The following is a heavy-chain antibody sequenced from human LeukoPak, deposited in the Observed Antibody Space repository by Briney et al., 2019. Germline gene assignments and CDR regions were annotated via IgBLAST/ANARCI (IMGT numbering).Heavy chain of an antibody. CDR2: ISSTSSTL. Sequence: GGSLRLSCAASGFTFSGYSMNWVRQAPGKGLEWVSYISSTSSTLLYTDSVKGRFIISRDNAKNSLYLQMNSLRAEDTAVYYCAREGAYAFDYWGQGILVTVSS. CDR3: AREGAYAFDY. CDR1: GFTFSGYS. J-gene: IGHJ4*02. D-gene: IGHD5-12*01. V-gene: IGHV3-48*01.